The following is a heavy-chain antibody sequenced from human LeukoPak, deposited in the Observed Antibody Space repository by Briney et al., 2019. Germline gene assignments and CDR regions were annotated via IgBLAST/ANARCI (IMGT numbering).Heavy chain of an antibody. J-gene: IGHJ4*02. V-gene: IGHV4-30-4*01. D-gene: IGHD4-17*01. CDR1: GGSISSGDYY. CDR2: IYYSGST. CDR3: ARGAYDDHYDY. Sequence: SETLSLTCTVSGGSISSGDYYWSWIRQPPGKGLEWIGYIYYSGSTYYNPSLKSRVTISVDTSKNQFSLRLSSVTAADTAVYYCARGAYDDHYDYWGQGTLVTVSS.